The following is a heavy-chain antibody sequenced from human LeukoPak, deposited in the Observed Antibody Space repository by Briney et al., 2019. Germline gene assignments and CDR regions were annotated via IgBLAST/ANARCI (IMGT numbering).Heavy chain of an antibody. CDR1: GFTFSSYS. V-gene: IGHV3-21*01. CDR2: ISSSSSYI. Sequence: GGSLRLSCAASGFTFSSYSMNWVRQAPGKGLEWVSSISSSSSYIYYADSVKGRFTISRDNAKNSLYLQMNSLRAEDTAGYYCARGEDNVVVGASYFDYWGQGTLVTVSS. J-gene: IGHJ4*02. D-gene: IGHD2-15*01. CDR3: ARGEDNVVVGASYFDY.